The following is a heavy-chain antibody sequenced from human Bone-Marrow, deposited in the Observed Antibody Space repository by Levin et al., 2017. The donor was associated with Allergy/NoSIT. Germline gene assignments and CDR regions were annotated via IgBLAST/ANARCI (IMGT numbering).Heavy chain of an antibody. CDR1: GFTFSSYA. J-gene: IGHJ4*02. CDR2: ISDSGAYT. D-gene: IGHD6-19*01. Sequence: GESLKISCAASGFTFSSYAMTWVRQAPGKGLEWVSSISDSGAYTYYADSVKGRFTISRDNSKNTVYLQVDSLRAEDTALYYCAKAVTGTGPSNFDYWGQGTLVTVSS. V-gene: IGHV3-23*01. CDR3: AKAVTGTGPSNFDY.